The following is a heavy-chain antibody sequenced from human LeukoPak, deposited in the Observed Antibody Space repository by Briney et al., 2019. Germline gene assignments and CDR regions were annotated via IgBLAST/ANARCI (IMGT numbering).Heavy chain of an antibody. CDR2: ISGSGGGT. D-gene: IGHD6-19*01. CDR1: GFTFSSYA. Sequence: GRSLRLSCAASGFTFSSYAMSWVRQAPGKGLGWVSAISGSGGGTYYADSVKGRFTISRDNSKNTLYLQMNSLRAEDTAGYYWAGYSSGWSNGFYFWGQGTLVTVSS. J-gene: IGHJ4*02. V-gene: IGHV3-23*01. CDR3: AGYSSGWSNGFYF.